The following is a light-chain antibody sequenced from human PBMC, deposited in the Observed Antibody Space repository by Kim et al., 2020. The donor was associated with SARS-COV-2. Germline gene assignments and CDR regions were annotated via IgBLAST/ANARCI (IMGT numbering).Light chain of an antibody. Sequence: ALGKTGMNTCQGDRLRSYYASWYQQKPGQAPVLVIYGKNNRPSGIPDRFSGSSSGNTASLTITGAQAEDEADYYCNSRDSSGNHLVFGGGTQLTVL. V-gene: IGLV3-19*01. J-gene: IGLJ3*02. CDR2: GKN. CDR1: RLRSYY. CDR3: NSRDSSGNHLV.